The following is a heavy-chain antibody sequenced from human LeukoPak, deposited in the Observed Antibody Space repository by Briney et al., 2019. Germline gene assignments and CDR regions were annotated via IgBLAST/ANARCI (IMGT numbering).Heavy chain of an antibody. D-gene: IGHD6-19*01. V-gene: IGHV3-23*01. CDR2: ISGSGGST. CDR1: GFTFSSYA. J-gene: IGHJ4*02. Sequence: GGSLRLSCAASGFTFSSYAMSWVRQAPGKGLEWVSAISGSGGSTYYADSVKGRFTISRDNSKNTLYLQMNSLRAEDTAVYYCAKDLVGGWGLTAVADTGGHFDYWGQGTLVTVSS. CDR3: AKDLVGGWGLTAVADTGGHFDY.